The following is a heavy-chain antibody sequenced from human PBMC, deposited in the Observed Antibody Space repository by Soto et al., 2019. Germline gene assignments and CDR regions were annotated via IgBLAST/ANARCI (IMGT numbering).Heavy chain of an antibody. CDR3: ARGAPPLYYYYGMDV. CDR1: GFTFSSYD. Sequence: GGSLRLSCAASGFTFSSYDIHWGRPATGKSLEWVSAIGTAGDTYYPGPVKGRFTISRKNAKNSLYLKMNSLRAGDTVVYYCARGAPPLYYYYGMDVWGQGTTVTVSS. J-gene: IGHJ6*02. V-gene: IGHV3-13*01. CDR2: IGTAGDT.